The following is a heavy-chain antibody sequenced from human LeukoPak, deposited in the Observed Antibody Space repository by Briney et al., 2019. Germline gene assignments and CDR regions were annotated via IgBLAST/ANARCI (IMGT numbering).Heavy chain of an antibody. D-gene: IGHD3-22*01. CDR3: AREDRNYYDSSGYYYLNYYYYYGMDV. CDR2: INHSGST. J-gene: IGHJ6*02. Sequence: SETLSFTCAVYGGSFSGYYWSWVRQPPGKGLEWIGEINHSGSTNYNPSLRSRVTISVDTSKNQLSLKLSSVTAADTAVYYCAREDRNYYDSSGYYYLNYYYYYGMDVWGQGTTVTVSS. V-gene: IGHV4-34*01. CDR1: GGSFSGYY.